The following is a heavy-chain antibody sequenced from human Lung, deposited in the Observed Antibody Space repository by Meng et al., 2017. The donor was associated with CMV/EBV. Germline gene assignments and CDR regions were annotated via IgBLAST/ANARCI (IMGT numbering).Heavy chain of an antibody. V-gene: IGHV3-21*01. CDR3: ARGGGSGGYCSTTTCSKGYYYYYGMDV. CDR1: GFTFSSYS. J-gene: IGHJ6*02. CDR2: ISTSSTYI. D-gene: IGHD2-2*01. Sequence: GESLKISCAASGFTFSSYSMNWVRQAPGKGLEWVSSISTSSTYIYYSDSVRGRFTISRDNAKNSVYLQMNSLRAEDTAAYYCARGGGSGGYCSTTTCSKGYYYYYGMDVWXQGTXVTVAS.